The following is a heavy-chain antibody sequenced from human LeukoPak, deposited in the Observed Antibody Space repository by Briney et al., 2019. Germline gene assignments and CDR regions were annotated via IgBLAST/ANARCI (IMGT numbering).Heavy chain of an antibody. V-gene: IGHV3-48*04. Sequence: GGSLRLSCAASGFTFSSYSMNWVRQAPGKGLEWVSYISSSSSTIYYADSVKGRFTISRDNAKNSLYLQMNSLRAEDMALYYCTKGSDHDFWSGFDYWGQGTLVTVSS. CDR2: ISSSSSTI. J-gene: IGHJ4*02. CDR3: TKGSDHDFWSGFDY. D-gene: IGHD3-3*01. CDR1: GFTFSSYS.